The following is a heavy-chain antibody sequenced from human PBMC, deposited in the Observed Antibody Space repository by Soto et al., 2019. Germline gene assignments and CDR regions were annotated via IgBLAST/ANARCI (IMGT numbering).Heavy chain of an antibody. CDR3: ARHRRPYYDSSGYLDY. CDR2: IYYSGST. J-gene: IGHJ4*02. CDR1: GGSISSSSYY. V-gene: IGHV4-39*01. Sequence: PSETLSLTCTVSGGSISSSSYYWGWIRQPPGKGLEWIGSIYYSGSTYYNPSLKSRVTISVDTSKNQFSLKLSSVTAADTAVYYCARHRRPYYDSSGYLDYWGQGTLVTVSS. D-gene: IGHD3-22*01.